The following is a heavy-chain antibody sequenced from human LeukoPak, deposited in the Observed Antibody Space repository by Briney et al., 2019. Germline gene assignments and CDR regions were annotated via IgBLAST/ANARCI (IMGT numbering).Heavy chain of an antibody. V-gene: IGHV3-23*01. CDR3: AKDFGCTGGSCPFVTAILAN. D-gene: IGHD2-8*02. CDR2: ITGGGGTT. Sequence: GGSLRLSCAASGFTFSDYAMSWVRQAPGKGLEWVSAITGGGGTTYYADPVKGRFTISRDNSKSTVYLQMHGLRAEDTAIYYCAKDFGCTGGSCPFVTAILANWGQGTLVTVSS. CDR1: GFTFSDYA. J-gene: IGHJ4*02.